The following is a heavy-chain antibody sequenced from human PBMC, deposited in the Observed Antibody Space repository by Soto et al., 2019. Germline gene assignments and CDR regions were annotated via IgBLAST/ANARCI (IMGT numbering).Heavy chain of an antibody. V-gene: IGHV3-15*01. J-gene: IGHJ6*03. D-gene: IGHD6-13*01. CDR1: GFTFSNAW. CDR2: IKSKTDGGTT. CDR3: TTDLSSSWFKSVYYYYYYMAV. Sequence: PGGSLRLSCAASGFTFSNAWMSWVRQAPGKGLEWVGRIKSKTDGGTTDYAAPVKGRFTISRDDSKNTLYLQMNSLKTEDTAVYYCTTDLSSSWFKSVYYYYYYMAVWGKGTTVTVSS.